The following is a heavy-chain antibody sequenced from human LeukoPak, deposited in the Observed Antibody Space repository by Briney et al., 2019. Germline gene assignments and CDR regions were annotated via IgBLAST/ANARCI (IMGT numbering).Heavy chain of an antibody. D-gene: IGHD2-2*01. CDR2: ISSSSSYI. CDR1: GFTFSSYS. Sequence: GGSLRLSCAASGFTFSSYSMNWVRQAPGKGLEWVSSISSSSSYIYYADSVKGRFTISRDNAKNSLYLQMSSLRAEDTAVYYCARARAYCSSTSCYSFDYWGQGTLVTVSS. CDR3: ARARAYCSSTSCYSFDY. J-gene: IGHJ4*02. V-gene: IGHV3-21*01.